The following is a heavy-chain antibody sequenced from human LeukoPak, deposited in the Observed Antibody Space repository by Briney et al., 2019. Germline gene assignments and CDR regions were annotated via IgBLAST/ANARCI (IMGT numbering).Heavy chain of an antibody. CDR1: GFTFSAYG. CDR3: ASLRRYYYDSSGYPPTL. J-gene: IGHJ4*02. CDR2: IRYDGSYK. V-gene: IGHV3-30*02. D-gene: IGHD3-22*01. Sequence: PGGSLRLSCTASGFTFSAYGMHWVRQAPGKGLEWVSFIRYDGSYKYYADSVKGRFTVSRDNSKNTLYLQMNSLRAEDTAVYYCASLRRYYYDSSGYPPTLWGQGTLVTVSS.